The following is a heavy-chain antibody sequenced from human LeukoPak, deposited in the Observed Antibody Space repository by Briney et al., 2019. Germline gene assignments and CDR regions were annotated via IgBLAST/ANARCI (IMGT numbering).Heavy chain of an antibody. V-gene: IGHV1-2*04. J-gene: IGHJ6*02. D-gene: IGHD3-22*01. Sequence: ASVKVSCKASGYTFTGYYMHWVRQAPGQGLEWMGWINPNSGGTNYAQKFQGWVTMTRDTSISTAYMELSRLRSDDTAVYYCARAKPRQNYYDSSGYSHYYYYGMDVWGQGTTVTVSS. CDR3: ARAKPRQNYYDSSGYSHYYYYGMDV. CDR1: GYTFTGYY. CDR2: INPNSGGT.